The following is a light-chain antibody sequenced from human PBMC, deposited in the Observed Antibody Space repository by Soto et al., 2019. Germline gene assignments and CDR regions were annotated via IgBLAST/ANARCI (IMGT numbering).Light chain of an antibody. Sequence: DIDMTHAPSTMTGDVGDRGTITCRASQTISSWLAWYQQKPGKAPKLLIYKASTLKSGVPSRFNGSGSGTEFTLTISSLQPDDFAPYYCQHYNSYSEPFGQGTKVDIK. CDR2: KAS. CDR3: QHYNSYSEP. J-gene: IGKJ1*01. CDR1: QTISSW. V-gene: IGKV1-5*03.